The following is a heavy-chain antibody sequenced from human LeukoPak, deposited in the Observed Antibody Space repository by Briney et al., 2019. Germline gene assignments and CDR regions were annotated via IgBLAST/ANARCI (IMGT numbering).Heavy chain of an antibody. V-gene: IGHV3-21*01. CDR3: ARLTFGGVIGFDY. J-gene: IGHJ4*02. Sequence: GGSLRLSCAASGFTFSSYSMNWVRQAPGKGLEWVSSISSSGSHMYYADSVKGRFTISRDNAKNSLNLQMNSLRAEDTAVYYCARLTFGGVIGFDYWGQGTLVTVSS. CDR2: ISSSGSHM. CDR1: GFTFSSYS. D-gene: IGHD3-16*02.